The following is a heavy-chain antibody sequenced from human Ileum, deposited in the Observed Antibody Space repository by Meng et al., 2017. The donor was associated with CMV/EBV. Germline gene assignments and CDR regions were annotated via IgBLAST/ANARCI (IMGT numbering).Heavy chain of an antibody. CDR2: IYYSGSP. V-gene: IGHV4-30-4*08. D-gene: IGHD2-15*01. J-gene: IGHJ4*02. CDR1: GGSITSGNYY. CDR3: VRQVVAASFDY. Sequence: VQLSDSGQGLGKPPQTLSLTCTVSGGSITSGNYYWSWIRQPPGRGLEWIGYIYYSGSPYYKPSLKSRVTISLDTSKNQFSLNLRSVTATDSAVYYCVRQVVAASFDYWGQGALVTVSS.